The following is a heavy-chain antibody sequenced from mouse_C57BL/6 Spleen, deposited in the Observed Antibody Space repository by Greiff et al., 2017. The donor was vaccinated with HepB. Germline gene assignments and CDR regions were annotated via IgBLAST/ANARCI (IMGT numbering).Heavy chain of an antibody. D-gene: IGHD1-1*01. V-gene: IGHV6-6*01. CDR3: TRDYGSSYYWYFDV. J-gene: IGHJ1*03. CDR1: GFTFSDAW. Sequence: EVQGVESGGGLVQPGGSMKLSCAASGFTFSDAWMDWVRQSPEKGLEWVAEIRNKANNHATYYAESVKGRFTISRDDSKSSVYLQMNSLRAEDTGIYYCTRDYGSSYYWYFDVWGTGTTVTVSS. CDR2: IRNKANNHAT.